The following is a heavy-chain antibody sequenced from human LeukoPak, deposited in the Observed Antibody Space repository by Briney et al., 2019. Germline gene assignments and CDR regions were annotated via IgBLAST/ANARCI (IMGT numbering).Heavy chain of an antibody. CDR2: IWHDGSNK. V-gene: IGHV3-33*01. J-gene: IGHJ4*02. CDR3: ARDSSSTWYYFDN. D-gene: IGHD6-13*01. Sequence: GGSLRLSCAASGFIFSSYGMHWVRQAPGKGLEWVTVIWHDGSNKYYADSVEGRFTISRDNSKNTLYLQMDSLRVEDTAVYYCARDSSSTWYYFDNWGQGTLVTVYS. CDR1: GFIFSSYG.